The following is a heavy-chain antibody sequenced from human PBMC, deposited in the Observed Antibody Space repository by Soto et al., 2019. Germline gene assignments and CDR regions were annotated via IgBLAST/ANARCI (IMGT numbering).Heavy chain of an antibody. CDR2: ISAYNGNT. J-gene: IGHJ6*02. V-gene: IGHV1-18*04. Sequence: GASVKVSFTASCYTFPIYGISCVREAPGQGLEWMGWISAYNGNTNYAQKLQGRVTMTTDTSTSTAYMELRSLRSDDTAVYYCARDRVDCSGGSCYSYYYYGMDVWGQGTTVTVSS. CDR1: CYTFPIYG. D-gene: IGHD2-15*01. CDR3: ARDRVDCSGGSCYSYYYYGMDV.